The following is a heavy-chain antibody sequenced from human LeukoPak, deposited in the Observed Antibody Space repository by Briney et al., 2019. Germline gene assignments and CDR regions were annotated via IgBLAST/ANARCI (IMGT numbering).Heavy chain of an antibody. CDR3: ARFTAERLDYYDSSGYGYFDY. V-gene: IGHV3-30*03. CDR1: GFTFSSYG. Sequence: GGSLRLSCAASGFTFSSYGMHWVRQAPGKGLEWVAVISYDGSNKYYADSVKGRFTISRDNSKNTLYLQMNSLRAEDTAVYYCARFTAERLDYYDSSGYGYFDYWGQGTLVTVSS. J-gene: IGHJ4*02. D-gene: IGHD3-22*01. CDR2: ISYDGSNK.